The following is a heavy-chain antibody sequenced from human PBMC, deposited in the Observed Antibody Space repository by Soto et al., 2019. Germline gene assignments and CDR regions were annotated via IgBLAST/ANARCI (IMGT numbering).Heavy chain of an antibody. Sequence: GGSLRLSCEASGFTFNIYWMSWVRQAPGKGLEWVANIKEDGSGKYYVDSVKSRFTISRDNAKNSVYLQMNSLRAEDTAVYFCARGKGAAKDDFDYWGRGTLVTVSS. J-gene: IGHJ4*02. CDR1: GFTFNIYW. D-gene: IGHD6-25*01. CDR2: IKEDGSGK. V-gene: IGHV3-7*01. CDR3: ARGKGAAKDDFDY.